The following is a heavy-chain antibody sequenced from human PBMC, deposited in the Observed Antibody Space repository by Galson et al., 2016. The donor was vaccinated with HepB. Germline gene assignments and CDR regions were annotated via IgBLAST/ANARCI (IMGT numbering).Heavy chain of an antibody. CDR1: GFTFNRYA. CDR3: AKGILRYYHDSRISFIDTFDL. V-gene: IGHV3-23*01. D-gene: IGHD3-9*01. CDR2: MSETGDTT. J-gene: IGHJ3*01. Sequence: SLRLSCAASGFTFNRYAMSWVRQVPGKGLQWVSTMSETGDTTFYADSVKGRFTVSRDNSKSTFYVQMNSLTAEDTAVYYCAKGILRYYHDSRISFIDTFDLWGQGTMVTVSS.